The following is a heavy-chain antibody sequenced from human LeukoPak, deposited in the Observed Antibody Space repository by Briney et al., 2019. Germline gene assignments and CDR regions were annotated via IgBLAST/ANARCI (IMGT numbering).Heavy chain of an antibody. D-gene: IGHD3-16*01. CDR2: MNEDGSER. Sequence: GGSLRLSCAASGFTFSKSWMSWVRQALGKGREWVANMNEDGSERDYVDSVKGRFTISRDNARKSLYLQMSSLRAEDTAVYYCATYTHWVAGDVWGQGTTVTVSS. J-gene: IGHJ6*02. CDR3: ATYTHWVAGDV. CDR1: GFTFSKSW. V-gene: IGHV3-7*01.